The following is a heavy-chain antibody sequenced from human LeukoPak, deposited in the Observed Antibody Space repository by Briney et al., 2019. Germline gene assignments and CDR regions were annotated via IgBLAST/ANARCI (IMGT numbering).Heavy chain of an antibody. J-gene: IGHJ6*02. CDR2: INSDGSST. V-gene: IGHV3-74*01. CDR1: GFSFSGYY. D-gene: IGHD3-3*01. CDR3: ARDEGYDFWSGLDYYGMDV. Sequence: GGSLRLSCAASGFSFSGYYMSWIRQAPGKGLVWVSRINSDGSSTSYADSVKGRFTISRDNAKNTLYLQMNSLRAEDTAVYYCARDEGYDFWSGLDYYGMDVWGQGTTVTVSS.